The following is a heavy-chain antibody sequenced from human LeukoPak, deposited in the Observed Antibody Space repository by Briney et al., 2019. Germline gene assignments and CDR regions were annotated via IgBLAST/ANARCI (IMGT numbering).Heavy chain of an antibody. CDR3: AREVYYYDSSGYYSPGWVDY. J-gene: IGHJ4*02. D-gene: IGHD3-22*01. V-gene: IGHV4-59*01. CDR2: IYYSGST. CDR1: GGSISSYY. Sequence: SSETLSLTCTVSGGSISSYYWSWIRQPPGKGLEWIGYIYYSGSTNYNPSLKSRVTISVDTSKNQFSLKLSSVTAADTAVYYCAREVYYYDSSGYYSPGWVDYWGQGTLVTVSS.